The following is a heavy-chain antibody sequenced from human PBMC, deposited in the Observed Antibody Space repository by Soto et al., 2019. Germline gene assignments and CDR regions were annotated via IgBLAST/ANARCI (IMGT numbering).Heavy chain of an antibody. Sequence: QVQLVQSGAEVKKPGSSMKVSCKASGGTFNSYDINWVRQAPGQGREWMGGIIPIVETPKYAQKFQGRVTITAYESTNTVYMELSSLRSEDTAMYYCSRLSRPNYYDTSGFFKDNWFDPWGQGTLVTGSS. V-gene: IGHV1-69*01. CDR2: IIPIVETP. CDR1: GGTFNSYD. D-gene: IGHD3-22*01. CDR3: SRLSRPNYYDTSGFFKDNWFDP. J-gene: IGHJ5*02.